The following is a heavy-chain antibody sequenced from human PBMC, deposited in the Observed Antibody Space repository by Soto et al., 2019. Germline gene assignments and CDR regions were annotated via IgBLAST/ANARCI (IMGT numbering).Heavy chain of an antibody. D-gene: IGHD1-26*01. Sequence: EVQLLESGGGLVQPGGSLRLSCATSGFTFSTYAMNWVRQAPGKGLEWVSAISGGGAFTYYADSVKGWFTISRDDSKNTLFLRMNSLRPEDTAVYYCAKSGPTKYFDYWGQGTLVTVSS. V-gene: IGHV3-23*01. J-gene: IGHJ4*02. CDR2: ISGGGAFT. CDR1: GFTFSTYA. CDR3: AKSGPTKYFDY.